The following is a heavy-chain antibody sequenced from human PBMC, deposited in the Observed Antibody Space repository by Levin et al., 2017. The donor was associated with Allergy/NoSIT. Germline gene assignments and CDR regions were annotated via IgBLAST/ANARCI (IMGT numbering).Heavy chain of an antibody. CDR2: IDWHDDK. J-gene: IGHJ4*02. Sequence: SLPTPEMCVNWIRQPPGKALEWLARIDWHDDKFYSTSLKTRLTISKDTSKKEVALTMTNMDTGDTATYYCVRGFLLRDFDSGGDDPKGFDYCGQGILVTVSS. CDR3: VRGFLLRDFDSGGDDPKGFDY. CDR1: SLPTPEMC. D-gene: IGHD3-9*01. V-gene: IGHV2-70*16.